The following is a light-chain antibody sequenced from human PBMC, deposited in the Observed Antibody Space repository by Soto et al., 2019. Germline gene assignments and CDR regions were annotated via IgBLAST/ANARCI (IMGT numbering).Light chain of an antibody. Sequence: DIQMTQSPSTLSASVGDRVTITCRASQSISSWLAWYQQKPGEAPKLLIYKASSLESGVASRFSGSGSGTEFTLTISSLQPDDFATYYCQQYNSYSRTFGQGTKVEIK. V-gene: IGKV1-5*03. CDR3: QQYNSYSRT. CDR1: QSISSW. J-gene: IGKJ1*01. CDR2: KAS.